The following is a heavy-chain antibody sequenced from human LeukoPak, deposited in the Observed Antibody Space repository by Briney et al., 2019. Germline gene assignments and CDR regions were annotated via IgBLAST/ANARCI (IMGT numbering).Heavy chain of an antibody. CDR3: ARNRAVADNNYGMDV. CDR1: RGSVRSYY. V-gene: IGHV4-59*08. CDR2: IYDSGSI. Sequence: SETLSLTCTVSRGSVRSYYWSWVRPPPGRGLAWMGYIYDSGSIKYDPSLKSRVTISVDTSKNQFSLKMSSVTAADTAVYYCARNRAVADNNYGMDVWGQGTTVTVSS. J-gene: IGHJ6*02. D-gene: IGHD6-19*01.